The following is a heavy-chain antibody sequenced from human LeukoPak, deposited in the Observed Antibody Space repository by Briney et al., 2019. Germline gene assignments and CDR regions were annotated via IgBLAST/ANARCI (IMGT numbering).Heavy chain of an antibody. V-gene: IGHV3-30*18. CDR3: AKGLAGSSKTGIDY. D-gene: IGHD6-6*01. CDR2: ISYDGSNK. J-gene: IGHJ4*02. Sequence: GRSLRLSCAASGFTFSSYGMHWVRQAPGKGLEWEAVISYDGSNKYYADSVKGRFTISRDNSKNTLYLQMNSLRAEDTAVYYCAKGLAGSSKTGIDYWGQGTLVTVSS. CDR1: GFTFSSYG.